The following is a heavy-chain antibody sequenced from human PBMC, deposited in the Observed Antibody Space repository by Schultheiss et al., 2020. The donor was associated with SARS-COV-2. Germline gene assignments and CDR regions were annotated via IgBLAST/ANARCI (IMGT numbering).Heavy chain of an antibody. CDR3: ASASDNYLLDS. V-gene: IGHV1-18*01. CDR1: GYTFTSYG. Sequence: ASVKVSCKASGYTFTSYGISWVRQAPGQGLEWMGWISAYNDNTHYAQKFQGRVTMTRDTSTSTVYMELSSLRSEDTAVYYCASASDNYLLDSWGQGTLVTVSS. CDR2: ISAYNDNT. J-gene: IGHJ4*02. D-gene: IGHD1-26*01.